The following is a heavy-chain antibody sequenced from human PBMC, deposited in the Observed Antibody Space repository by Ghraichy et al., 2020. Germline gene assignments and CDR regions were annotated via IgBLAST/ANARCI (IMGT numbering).Heavy chain of an antibody. CDR1: GFTFSSYS. CDR2: ISSSSSYI. Sequence: GESLNISCAASGFTFSSYSMNWVRQAPGKGLEWVSSISSSSSYIYYADSVKGRFTISRDNAKNSLYLQMNSLRAEDTAVYYCARDTRSVGAGYYGMDVWGQGTTVTVSS. V-gene: IGHV3-21*01. D-gene: IGHD1-26*01. CDR3: ARDTRSVGAGYYGMDV. J-gene: IGHJ6*02.